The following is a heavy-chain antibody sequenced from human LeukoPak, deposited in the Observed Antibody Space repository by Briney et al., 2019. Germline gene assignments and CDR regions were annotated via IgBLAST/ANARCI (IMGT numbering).Heavy chain of an antibody. V-gene: IGHV4-34*01. CDR2: INHSGST. CDR3: ARGSSQAGSGWFRYYYYMDV. CDR1: GGPFSGYY. Sequence: PSETLSLTCAVYGGPFSGYYWSWIRQPPGKGLEWIGEINHSGSTNYNPSLKSRVTISVDTSKNQFSLKLSSVTAADTAVYYCARGSSQAGSGWFRYYYYMDVWGKGTTVTVSS. D-gene: IGHD6-19*01. J-gene: IGHJ6*03.